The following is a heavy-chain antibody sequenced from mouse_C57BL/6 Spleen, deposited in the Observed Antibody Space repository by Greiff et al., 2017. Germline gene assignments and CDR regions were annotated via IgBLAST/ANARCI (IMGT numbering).Heavy chain of an antibody. CDR3: ARGTTVVAHWYFDV. CDR1: GYSITSGYD. V-gene: IGHV3-1*01. CDR2: ISYSGST. Sequence: VQLQQSGPGMVKPSQSLSLTCTVTGYSITSGYDWHWIRHFPGNKLEWMGYISYSGSTNYNPSLKSRISITHDTSKNHFFLKLNSVTTEDTATYYCARGTTVVAHWYFDVWGTGTTVTVSS. D-gene: IGHD1-1*01. J-gene: IGHJ1*03.